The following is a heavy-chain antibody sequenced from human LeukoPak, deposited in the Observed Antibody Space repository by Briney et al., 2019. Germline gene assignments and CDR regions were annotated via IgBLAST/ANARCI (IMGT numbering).Heavy chain of an antibody. CDR2: ISSSGSTI. Sequence: GGSLRLSCAASGFTFSDYYMSWIRQAPGKGLEWVSYISSSGSTIYYADSVKGRFTISRDNAKNSLYLQMNSLRAEDTAVYYCARGLTYYDFWSGYYRGGYYMDVWGKGTTVTVSS. D-gene: IGHD3-3*01. CDR3: ARGLTYYDFWSGYYRGGYYMDV. J-gene: IGHJ6*03. CDR1: GFTFSDYY. V-gene: IGHV3-11*04.